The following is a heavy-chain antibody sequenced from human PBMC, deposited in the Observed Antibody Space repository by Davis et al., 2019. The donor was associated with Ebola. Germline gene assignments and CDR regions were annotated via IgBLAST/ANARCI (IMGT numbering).Heavy chain of an antibody. Sequence: GESLKISCAASGFTFNNYWMHWVRQAPGKGLVWVSRINSDGSDTSYADSVKGRFTISRDNAKNTLYLQMNSLRAEDTAVYYCARDLFYADIVATIGFDYWGQGTLVTVSS. D-gene: IGHD5-12*01. V-gene: IGHV3-74*01. J-gene: IGHJ4*02. CDR2: INSDGSDT. CDR3: ARDLFYADIVATIGFDY. CDR1: GFTFNNYW.